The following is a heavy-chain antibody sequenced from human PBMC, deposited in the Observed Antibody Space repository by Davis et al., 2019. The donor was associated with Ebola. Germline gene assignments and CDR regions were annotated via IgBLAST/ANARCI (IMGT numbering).Heavy chain of an antibody. V-gene: IGHV1-18*04. CDR1: LYTFIPYG. D-gene: IGHD6-19*01. J-gene: IGHJ4*02. CDR3: ARGMEQWLVAPLGY. CDR2: ISAYNGNT. Sequence: VPRLPSLYTFIPYGLSWARRVRGYGPEWMGWISAYNGNTNYAQKFQGRVTMTTDTSTSTAYLELRSLRSDDTSIYYCARGMEQWLVAPLGYWGQGTLVTVSS.